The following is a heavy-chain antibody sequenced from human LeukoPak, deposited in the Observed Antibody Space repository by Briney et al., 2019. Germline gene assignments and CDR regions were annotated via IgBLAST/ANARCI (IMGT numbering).Heavy chain of an antibody. CDR2: IRYDGSKK. CDR3: AKDRAVAGRALDY. D-gene: IGHD6-19*01. Sequence: PGGSLRLSCAASGFTFSSYGMHWVRQAPGKGLEWVAFIRYDGSKKYYADSVKGRFTISRDNSKNTLYLQMNSLRAEDTAVYYCAKDRAVAGRALDYWGQGTLVTVSS. CDR1: GFTFSSYG. V-gene: IGHV3-30*02. J-gene: IGHJ4*02.